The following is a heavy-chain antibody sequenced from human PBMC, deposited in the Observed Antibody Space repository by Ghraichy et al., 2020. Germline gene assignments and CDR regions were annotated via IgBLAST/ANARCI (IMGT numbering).Heavy chain of an antibody. CDR2: ISSSSSTI. CDR3: ARGPRMDV. J-gene: IGHJ6*02. CDR1: GFTFSSYS. V-gene: IGHV3-48*04. Sequence: GGSLRLSCAASGFTFSSYSMNRVRQAPGKGLEWVSYISSSSSTIYYADSVKGRFTISRDNAKNSLYLQMNSLRSEDTAVYYCARGPRMDVWGQGTTVTVSS.